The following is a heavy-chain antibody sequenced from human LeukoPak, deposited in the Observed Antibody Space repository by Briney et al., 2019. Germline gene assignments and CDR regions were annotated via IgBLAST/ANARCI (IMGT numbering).Heavy chain of an antibody. Sequence: SETLSLTCAVYGGSFSGYYWSWIRQPPGKGLEWIGEINHSGSTNYNPSLKSRVTISVDTSKNQFSLKLSSVTAADTAVYYCARATDVDTAMAWYYYYYMDVWGKGTTVTVSS. CDR3: ARATDVDTAMAWYYYYYMDV. V-gene: IGHV4-34*01. J-gene: IGHJ6*03. D-gene: IGHD5-18*01. CDR2: INHSGST. CDR1: GGSFSGYY.